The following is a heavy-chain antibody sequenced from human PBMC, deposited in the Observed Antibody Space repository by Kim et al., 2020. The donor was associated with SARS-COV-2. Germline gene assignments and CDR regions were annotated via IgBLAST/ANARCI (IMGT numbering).Heavy chain of an antibody. J-gene: IGHJ6*01. D-gene: IGHD3-10*01. CDR3: ARVGVPLFRDVGHDTPLYY. CDR1: GYTFTNNP. V-gene: IGHV1-18*01. CDR2: INADNGNT. Sequence: ASVKVSCKASGYTFTNNPIHWLRQAPGQGLEWMGWINADNGNTNYAQKLQGRVIITSDTSATTVYMELRSLTFDDTAVYYCARVGVPLFRDVGHDTPLYY.